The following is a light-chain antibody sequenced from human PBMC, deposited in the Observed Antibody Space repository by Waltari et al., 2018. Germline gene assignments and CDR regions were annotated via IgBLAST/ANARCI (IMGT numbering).Light chain of an antibody. Sequence: EIVMPRSPPTWPWPPGERPPLPCRASQSVSSNLAWYQQKPGQAPRLLIFGASTRATDIPARFSGSGSGTEFTLTISSLQSEDFAVYYCLQYNDWPPWTFGQGTKVEIK. CDR2: GAS. CDR1: QSVSSN. V-gene: IGKV3-15*01. J-gene: IGKJ1*01. CDR3: LQYNDWPPWT.